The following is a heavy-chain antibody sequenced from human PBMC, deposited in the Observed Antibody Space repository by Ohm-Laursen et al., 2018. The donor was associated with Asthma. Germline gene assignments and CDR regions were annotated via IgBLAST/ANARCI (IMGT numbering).Heavy chain of an antibody. CDR2: IWYDGSNK. CDR3: AKGSVWFGELLDSKNNWFDP. D-gene: IGHD3-10*01. V-gene: IGHV3-33*06. Sequence: SLRLSCSASGFTFSSYGMHWVRQAPGKGLEWVAVIWYDGSNKYYADSVKGRFTISRDNSKNTLYLQMNSLRAEDTAVYYCAKGSVWFGELLDSKNNWFDPWGQGTLVTVSS. J-gene: IGHJ5*02. CDR1: GFTFSSYG.